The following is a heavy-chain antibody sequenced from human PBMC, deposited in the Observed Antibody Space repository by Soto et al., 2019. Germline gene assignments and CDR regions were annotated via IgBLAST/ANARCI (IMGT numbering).Heavy chain of an antibody. Sequence: GGSLRLSCAASGFTFTSYAMTWVRQAPGKGLEWVSTISGTGGNTYYADSVKGRFTISRDNSKNTVYLQMDSLRAEDTAVYYCVKAVYLLDFDYWGQGTLVTVSS. V-gene: IGHV3-23*01. J-gene: IGHJ4*02. CDR3: VKAVYLLDFDY. CDR1: GFTFTSYA. CDR2: ISGTGGNT. D-gene: IGHD1-20*01.